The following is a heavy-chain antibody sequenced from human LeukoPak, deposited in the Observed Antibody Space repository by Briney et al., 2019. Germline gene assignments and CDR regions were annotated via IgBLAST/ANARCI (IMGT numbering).Heavy chain of an antibody. CDR3: ARGHENTVMTGEYDH. D-gene: IGHD7-27*01. J-gene: IGHJ4*02. CDR1: GFTFSSYW. V-gene: IGHV3-7*01. Sequence: GGSLRLSCAASGFTFSSYWMSWVRQAPGKGLEWVANIKQDESEKYYVDSVKGRFTISRDNAKNSMYLQMNSLRAEDTAVYYCARGHENTVMTGEYDHWGQGTLVTVCS. CDR2: IKQDESEK.